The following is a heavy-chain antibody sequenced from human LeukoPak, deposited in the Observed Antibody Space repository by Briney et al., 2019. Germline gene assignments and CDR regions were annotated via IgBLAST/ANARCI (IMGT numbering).Heavy chain of an antibody. CDR3: ATQGRGEQLVEYYFDY. CDR2: IIPIFGTA. Sequence: SVKVSCKASGGTFSSYAISWVRQAPGQGLEWMGGIIPIFGTANYAQKFQGRVTITADESTSTAYMDLSSLRSEDTAVYYCATQGRGEQLVEYYFDYWGQGTLVTVSS. D-gene: IGHD6-13*01. V-gene: IGHV1-69*13. J-gene: IGHJ4*02. CDR1: GGTFSSYA.